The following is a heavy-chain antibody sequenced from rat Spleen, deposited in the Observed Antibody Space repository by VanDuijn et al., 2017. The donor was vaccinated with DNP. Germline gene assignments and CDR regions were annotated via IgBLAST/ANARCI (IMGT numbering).Heavy chain of an antibody. CDR2: ISYDGRSN. Sequence: EVQLVESGGGLAQPGRSLKLSCAASGFTFSDYYMAWVRQAPTKGLEWVAYISYDGRSNYRGDSVKGRFTISRDNAKSTLYLQMNSLRSEDMATYYCARHVLPLRVWDYWGQGVMVTVSS. J-gene: IGHJ2*01. CDR3: ARHVLPLRVWDY. CDR1: GFTFSDYY. V-gene: IGHV5-22*01. D-gene: IGHD1-4*01.